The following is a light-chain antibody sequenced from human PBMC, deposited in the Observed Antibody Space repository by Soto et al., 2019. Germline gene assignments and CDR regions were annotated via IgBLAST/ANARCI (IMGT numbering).Light chain of an antibody. CDR3: QQSYSTVT. Sequence: DIQMTQSPSSLSASVGDRVTITCRASQSISSYLNWYQQKPGKAPKLLIYAASSLQSGVPSRFSGSGSGTDFTLTISSLQPEDFATYYCQQSYSTVTFGGGTKAEIK. CDR1: QSISSY. V-gene: IGKV1-39*01. CDR2: AAS. J-gene: IGKJ4*01.